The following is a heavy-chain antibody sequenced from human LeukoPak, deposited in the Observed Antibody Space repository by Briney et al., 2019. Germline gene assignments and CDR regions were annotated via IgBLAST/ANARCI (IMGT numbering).Heavy chain of an antibody. CDR1: GFESDNYW. V-gene: IGHV3-7*01. Sequence: PGGSLRLSCAASGFESDNYWMSWVRQAPGKGLEWVANIKQDGSVKYYVDSVKGRFTISRDNARNSQYLQMNSLRPEDTAVYYCARIGYSSSSFDYWGQGTLVTVSS. J-gene: IGHJ4*02. CDR2: IKQDGSVK. CDR3: ARIGYSSSSFDY. D-gene: IGHD6-6*01.